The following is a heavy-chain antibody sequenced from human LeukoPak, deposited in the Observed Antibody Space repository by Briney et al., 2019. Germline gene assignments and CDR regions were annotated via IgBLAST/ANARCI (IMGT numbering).Heavy chain of an antibody. CDR2: ISYDGSNK. J-gene: IGHJ4*02. Sequence: GRSLRLSCAASGFTFSSYAMHWVRQAPGKGLEWVAVISYDGSNKYYADSVKGRFTISRDNPKNTLYLQMNSLRAEDTAVYYCARDKFRRRSSGYSRILDYWGQGTLVTVSS. V-gene: IGHV3-30*04. D-gene: IGHD3-22*01. CDR1: GFTFSSYA. CDR3: ARDKFRRRSSGYSRILDY.